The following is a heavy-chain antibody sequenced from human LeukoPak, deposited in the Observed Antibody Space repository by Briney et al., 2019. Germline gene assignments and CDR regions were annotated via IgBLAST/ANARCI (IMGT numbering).Heavy chain of an antibody. CDR3: AELGITMIGGV. CDR1: GGSFSGYY. D-gene: IGHD3-10*02. J-gene: IGHJ6*04. CDR2: INHSGST. Sequence: PSETLSLTCTVYGGSFSGYYWSWIRQPPGKGLEWIGEINHSGSTNYNPSLKSRVTISVDTSKNQFSLKLSSVTAADTAVYYCAELGITMIGGVWGKGTTVTISS. V-gene: IGHV4-34*01.